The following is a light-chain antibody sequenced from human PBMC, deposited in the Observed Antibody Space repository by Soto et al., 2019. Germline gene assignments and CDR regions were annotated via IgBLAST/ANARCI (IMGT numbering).Light chain of an antibody. CDR2: DAS. CDR3: QQRSNLPGT. V-gene: IGKV3-11*01. J-gene: IGKJ3*01. CDR1: QSVSSY. Sequence: EIVLTQSPATLSLSPGERATLSCRASQSVSSYLAWYQQKPGQAPRLLIYDASNRATGIPARFSGSGSGTDFTLTIISLEPEDFAVYYCQQRSNLPGTFGPGTKVDIK.